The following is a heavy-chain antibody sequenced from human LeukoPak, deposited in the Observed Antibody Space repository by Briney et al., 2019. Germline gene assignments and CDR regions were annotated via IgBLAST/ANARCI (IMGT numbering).Heavy chain of an antibody. J-gene: IGHJ4*02. CDR2: ISGDAGRT. Sequence: GGTLRLSCAASGFTFSSYGMSWVRQAPGKGLEWVSGISGDAGRTYYADPVKGRFTIYRDNSKNTLYLQMNSLGAEDTAIYYCAKEYTGTFSPFPSYFDNWGQGTPVTVSS. D-gene: IGHD1-26*01. CDR3: AKEYTGTFSPFPSYFDN. V-gene: IGHV3-23*01. CDR1: GFTFSSYG.